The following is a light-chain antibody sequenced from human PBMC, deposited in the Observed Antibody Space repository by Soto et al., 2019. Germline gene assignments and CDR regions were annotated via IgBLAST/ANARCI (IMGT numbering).Light chain of an antibody. Sequence: QSALTLPPSASGSPGQSVTIACTGTSSDVGGYNYVSWYQQHPGKVPKLMIYEVSKRPSGVPDRFSGSKSGNTASLTVSGLQAEDEADYYCSSYAGRNTLVFGGGTKLTVL. V-gene: IGLV2-8*01. CDR2: EVS. CDR1: SSDVGGYNY. J-gene: IGLJ2*01. CDR3: SSYAGRNTLV.